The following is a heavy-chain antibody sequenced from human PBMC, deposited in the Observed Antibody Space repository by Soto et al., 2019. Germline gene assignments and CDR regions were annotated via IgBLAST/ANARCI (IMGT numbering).Heavy chain of an antibody. CDR2: IYYSGST. CDR3: ARGGAGGDLYYFDS. Sequence: SETLSLTCTVSGGSISSSSYYWGWIRQPPGKGLEWTGSIYYSGSTYYNPSLKSRVTISVDTSKNQFSLKLSSVTAADTAVFFCARGGAGGDLYYFDSWGQGTLVTVSS. D-gene: IGHD2-21*02. CDR1: GGSISSSSYY. V-gene: IGHV4-39*01. J-gene: IGHJ4*02.